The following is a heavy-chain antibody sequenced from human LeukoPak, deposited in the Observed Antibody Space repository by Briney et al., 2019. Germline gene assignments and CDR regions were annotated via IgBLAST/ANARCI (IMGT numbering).Heavy chain of an antibody. J-gene: IGHJ4*02. CDR3: ARHRPYGSGSYYIDY. CDR2: IYYSGST. V-gene: IGHV4-34*01. Sequence: SETLSLTCAVYGGSFSGYYWSWIRQPPGKGLEWIGSIYYSGSTYYNPSLKGRVTISVDTSKNQFSLKLSSVTAADTAVYYCARHRPYGSGSYYIDYWGQGTLVTVSS. CDR1: GGSFSGYY. D-gene: IGHD3-10*01.